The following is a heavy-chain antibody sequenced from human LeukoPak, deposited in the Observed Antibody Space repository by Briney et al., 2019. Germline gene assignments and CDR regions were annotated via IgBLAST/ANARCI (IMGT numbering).Heavy chain of an antibody. V-gene: IGHV3-15*01. CDR2: IKNDGGTT. Sequence: GGSLRLSCETSGFTLSTHGMSWVRQAPGKGLEWVGRIKNDGGTTDYAAPVKGRFTISRDDSKNTLYLQMNSLRTEDTAVYYCATNDAFDIWGQGTMVTVSS. CDR3: ATNDAFDI. CDR1: GFTLSTHG. J-gene: IGHJ3*02.